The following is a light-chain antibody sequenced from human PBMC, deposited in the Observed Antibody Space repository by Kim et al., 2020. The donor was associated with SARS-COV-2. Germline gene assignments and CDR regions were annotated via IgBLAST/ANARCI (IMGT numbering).Light chain of an antibody. Sequence: GQSLTLSCSGSNSDVGGYNYVSWYQQHPDNVPRLMIYDVTDRPSGVTNRFSGSKSGNTASLTISGLRAEDEAVYYCCSYSGSSTLVFGGGTQLTVL. CDR1: NSDVGGYNY. CDR3: CSYSGSSTLV. CDR2: DVT. V-gene: IGLV2-14*03. J-gene: IGLJ2*01.